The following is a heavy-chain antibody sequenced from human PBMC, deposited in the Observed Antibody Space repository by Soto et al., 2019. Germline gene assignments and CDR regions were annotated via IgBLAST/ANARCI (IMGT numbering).Heavy chain of an antibody. D-gene: IGHD3-9*01. J-gene: IGHJ5*02. CDR3: ARQKGGPMPYFGWLSPVTS. CDR2: ISHSGDT. Sequence: QLRLQESGPGLVKPSGTLTLTCTVSGDSITSHDFYWGWNRRPPGQGLEWVGTISHSGDTFYNPPLESTHTICLAASKNRFAMRLTPVTAAEAAVYFRARQKGGPMPYFGWLSPVTSWGQGTQVTVYS. CDR1: GDSITSHDFY. V-gene: IGHV4-39*01.